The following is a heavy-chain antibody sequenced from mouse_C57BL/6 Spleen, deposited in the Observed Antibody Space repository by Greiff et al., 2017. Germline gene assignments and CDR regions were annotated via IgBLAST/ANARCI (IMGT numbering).Heavy chain of an antibody. V-gene: IGHV1-64*01. D-gene: IGHD1-1*01. CDR3: ARRGYYGSSYGWFAY. J-gene: IGHJ3*01. CDR2: IHPNSGST. Sequence: VQLKQPGAELVKPGASVKLSCKASGYTFTSYWMHWVKQRPGQGLEWIGMIHPNSGSTNSNEKFKSEATLTVDKSSSTAYMQLSSLTSEDSAVYYCARRGYYGSSYGWFAYWGQVTLVTVSA. CDR1: GYTFTSYW.